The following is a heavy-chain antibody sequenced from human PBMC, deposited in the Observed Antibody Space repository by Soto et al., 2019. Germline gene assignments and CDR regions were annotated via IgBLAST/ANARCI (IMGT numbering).Heavy chain of an antibody. CDR3: AKDRVGGTFYTPLGF. V-gene: IGHV3-30*18. J-gene: IGHJ4*02. D-gene: IGHD1-7*01. CDR2: ITYDGSFQ. Sequence: GGSLRLSCRASGFNFDNYGMHWVRQAPGKGLEWVAVITYDGSFQYYADPVKGRFTISRDNSKNTLFLHLNTLKPEDTAVYHCAKDRVGGTFYTPLGFWGQGTLVTVSS. CDR1: GFNFDNYG.